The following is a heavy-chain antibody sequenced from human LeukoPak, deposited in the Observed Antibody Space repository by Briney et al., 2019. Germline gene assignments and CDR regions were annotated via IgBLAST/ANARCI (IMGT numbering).Heavy chain of an antibody. Sequence: PGGSLRLSCAASGFTFSSYSMNWVRQAPGKGLEWVSSIRTSSSYIYYAGSVKGRFTISRDNTKNSLYLQMNSLRAEDTAVYYCARCLEGGDILTGSGYWGQGTLVTVSS. V-gene: IGHV3-21*01. D-gene: IGHD3-9*01. J-gene: IGHJ4*02. CDR3: ARCLEGGDILTGSGY. CDR1: GFTFSSYS. CDR2: IRTSSSYI.